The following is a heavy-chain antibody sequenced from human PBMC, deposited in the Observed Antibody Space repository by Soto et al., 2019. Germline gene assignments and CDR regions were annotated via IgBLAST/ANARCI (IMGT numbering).Heavy chain of an antibody. CDR3: ANSPIEVAGTTYYFDY. V-gene: IGHV3-23*01. CDR2: ISTSGGTT. Sequence: PGGSLRLSCAASGFTCSSYAMSWVRHAPGKGLEWVSAISTSGGTTYYADSVKGRFTISRDNSKSTLYLQMNGLRAEDTAVYYCANSPIEVAGTTYYFDYWGQGTLVTVSS. D-gene: IGHD6-19*01. CDR1: GFTCSSYA. J-gene: IGHJ4*02.